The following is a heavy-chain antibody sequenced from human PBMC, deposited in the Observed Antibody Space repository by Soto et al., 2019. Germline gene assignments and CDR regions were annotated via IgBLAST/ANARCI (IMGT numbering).Heavy chain of an antibody. J-gene: IGHJ3*02. CDR2: VSYSRRT. V-gene: IGHV4-39*01. CDR3: ARRPIVGATFKHAFDI. Sequence: SETLSLTCTVSDGSIGSTDYDWGWIRQPPGNGLEWIGTVSYSRRTYYNLSLKSRVTISVDTPKNQFSLKLSSVTAADAAVYYCARRPIVGATFKHAFDIWGQGTMVT. CDR1: DGSIGSTDYD. D-gene: IGHD1-26*01.